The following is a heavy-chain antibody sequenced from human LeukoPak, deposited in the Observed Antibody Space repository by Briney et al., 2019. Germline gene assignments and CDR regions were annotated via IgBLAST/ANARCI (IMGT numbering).Heavy chain of an antibody. CDR3: ARLPSIAAAGLSHQGYYFDY. V-gene: IGHV4-39*01. Sequence: SETLSLTCTVSGGSISSSSYYWGWIRQPPGKGLEWIGSIYYSGSTYYNPSLKSRVTISVDTSKNQFSLKLSSVTAADTAVYYCARLPSIAAAGLSHQGYYFDYWGQGTLVTVSS. CDR2: IYYSGST. J-gene: IGHJ4*02. CDR1: GGSISSSSYY. D-gene: IGHD6-13*01.